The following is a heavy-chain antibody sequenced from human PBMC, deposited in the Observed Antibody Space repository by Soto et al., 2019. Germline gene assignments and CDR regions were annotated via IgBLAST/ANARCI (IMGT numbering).Heavy chain of an antibody. CDR3: ARDMSTIFGVVIIEGDPHLGWFDP. Sequence: PGGSLRLSCAASGFTVSSNYMSWVRQAPGKGLEWVSVIYSGGSTYYADSVKGRFTISRDNSKNTLYLQMNSLRAEDTAVYYCARDMSTIFGVVIIEGDPHLGWFDPWGQGTLVTVSS. D-gene: IGHD3-3*01. J-gene: IGHJ5*02. CDR1: GFTVSSNY. V-gene: IGHV3-66*01. CDR2: IYSGGST.